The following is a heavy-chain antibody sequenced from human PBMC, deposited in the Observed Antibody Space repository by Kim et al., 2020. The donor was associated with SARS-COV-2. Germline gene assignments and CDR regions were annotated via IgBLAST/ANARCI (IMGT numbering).Heavy chain of an antibody. CDR1: GYTFTSYA. V-gene: IGHV7-4-1*02. CDR2: INTNTGNP. J-gene: IGHJ5*02. CDR3: ARDLHIVVVPAAMGGFDP. Sequence: ASVKVSCKASGYTFTSYAMNWVRQAPGQGLEWMGWINTNTGNPTYAQGFTGRFVFSLDTSVSTAYLQISSLKAEDTAVYYCARDLHIVVVPAAMGGFDPWGQGTLVTVSS. D-gene: IGHD2-2*01.